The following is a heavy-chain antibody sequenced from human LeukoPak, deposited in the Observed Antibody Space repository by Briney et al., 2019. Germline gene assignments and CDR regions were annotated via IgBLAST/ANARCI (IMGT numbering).Heavy chain of an antibody. CDR3: AREREDCSSSSCYEEFDC. J-gene: IGHJ4*02. CDR1: GFTFSSYE. CDR2: ISGSGSTT. V-gene: IGHV3-48*03. Sequence: GGSLRLSCVASGFTFSSYEMIWIRQAPGKGLEWVSYISGSGSTTYYADSVRGRFTTSRDNAENSLYLQMSNLRAEDTAIYYCAREREDCSSSSCYEEFDCWGQGTLVTVSS. D-gene: IGHD2-2*01.